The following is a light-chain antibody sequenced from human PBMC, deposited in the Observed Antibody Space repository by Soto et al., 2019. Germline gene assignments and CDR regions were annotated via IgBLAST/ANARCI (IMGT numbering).Light chain of an antibody. Sequence: QSALTQPASVSGSPGQSITISCTGTSSDVGGYNYVSWYQQHPGKAPKLMIYDVSIRPSGVSNRFSGSKSGNTASLTISGLQAEDEADYYCSSYTSSSPRVFGGGTKVTVL. CDR2: DVS. CDR1: SSDVGGYNY. CDR3: SSYTSSSPRV. J-gene: IGLJ2*01. V-gene: IGLV2-14*01.